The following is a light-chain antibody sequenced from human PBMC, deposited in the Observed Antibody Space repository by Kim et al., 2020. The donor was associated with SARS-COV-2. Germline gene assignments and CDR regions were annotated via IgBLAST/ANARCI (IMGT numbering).Light chain of an antibody. CDR3: QQYFSWPLT. Sequence: SLPPGESATLSCRTSESPGASLAWYQQKPDRAPRLLIYDAWSRATGIPARFSGGGSVTDFTLTVTSLELEDSAVYFCQQYFSWPLTFGGGTKVEIK. CDR2: DAW. J-gene: IGKJ4*01. V-gene: IGKV3-11*01. CDR1: ESPGAS.